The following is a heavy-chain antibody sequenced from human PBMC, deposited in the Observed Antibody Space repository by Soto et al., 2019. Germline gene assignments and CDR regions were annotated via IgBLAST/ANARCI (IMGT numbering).Heavy chain of an antibody. J-gene: IGHJ5*01. CDR3: GKRSHSDWGWSGF. CDR2: IAGSGGTT. CDR1: GFTFSSYA. D-gene: IGHD7-27*01. Sequence: EVQLLESGGGLVQPGGSLRLSCAASGFTFSSYAMLWVRQAPGEGLEWVSAIAGSGGTTHYADSVKGRFTVSRDNSENTLYLQMSSLRAEDTAVYYCGKRSHSDWGWSGFWGQGTLVTVSS. V-gene: IGHV3-23*01.